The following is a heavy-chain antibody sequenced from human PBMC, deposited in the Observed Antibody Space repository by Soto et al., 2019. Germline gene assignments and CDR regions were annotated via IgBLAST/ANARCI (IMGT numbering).Heavy chain of an antibody. CDR2: ISYDGSNK. CDR3: AREGALVVITS. D-gene: IGHD3-22*01. V-gene: IGHV3-30-3*01. J-gene: IGHJ5*02. CDR1: GFTFSSYA. Sequence: QVQLVESGGGVVQPGRSLRLSCAASGFTFSSYAMHWVRQAPGKGLEWVAVISYDGSNKYYADSVKGRFTISRDNSKNTLYLQMNSLRAEDTAVYYCAREGALVVITSWGQGTLVTVSS.